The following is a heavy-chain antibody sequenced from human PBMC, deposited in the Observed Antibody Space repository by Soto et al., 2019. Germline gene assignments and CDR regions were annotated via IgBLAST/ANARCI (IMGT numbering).Heavy chain of an antibody. CDR1: GGSTSTYY. D-gene: IGHD5-12*01. V-gene: IGHV4-59*01. J-gene: IGHJ5*02. CDR3: ARGRGYSGQRRGWFDP. CDR2: IYYSGRT. Sequence: QLQLQESGPGLVKPSETLSLTCTVSGGSTSTYYWNWIRQPPGKGLEWIGDIYYSGRTNYNPSLKSRVAISVDMSKNQFSLNLSSVTPADTAVYYCARGRGYSGQRRGWFDPWGQGTLVTVSS.